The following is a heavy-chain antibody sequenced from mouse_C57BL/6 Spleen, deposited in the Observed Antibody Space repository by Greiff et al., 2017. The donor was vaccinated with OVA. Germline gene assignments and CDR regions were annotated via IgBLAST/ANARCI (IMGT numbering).Heavy chain of an antibody. Sequence: QVQLQQPGAELVKPGASVKLSCKASGYTFTSYWMQWVKQRPGQGLEWIGEIDPSDSYTNYNQKFKGKATLTVDTSSSTAYMQLSSLTSEDSAVYYCAPLLLRSYYAMDYWGQGTSVTVSS. CDR2: IDPSDSYT. CDR1: GYTFTSYW. CDR3: APLLLRSYYAMDY. D-gene: IGHD1-1*01. J-gene: IGHJ4*01. V-gene: IGHV1-50*01.